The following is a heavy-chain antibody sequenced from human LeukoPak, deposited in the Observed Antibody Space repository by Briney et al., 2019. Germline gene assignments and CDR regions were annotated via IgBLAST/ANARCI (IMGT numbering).Heavy chain of an antibody. V-gene: IGHV5-51*01. J-gene: IGHJ4*02. CDR2: IYPGDSDT. CDR1: GYSFTSYW. D-gene: IGHD1-26*01. CDR3: ARHENEWELLSSFDY. Sequence: GESLKISCKGSGYSFTSYWIGWVRQMPGKGLEWMGIIYPGDSDTRYSTSFQGQVTISADKSISTAYLQWSSLKASETAMYYCARHENEWELLSSFDYWGQGTLVTVSS.